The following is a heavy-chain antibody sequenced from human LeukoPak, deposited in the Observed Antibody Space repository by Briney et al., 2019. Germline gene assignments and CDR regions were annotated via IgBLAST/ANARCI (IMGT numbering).Heavy chain of an antibody. V-gene: IGHV4-59*12. J-gene: IGHJ5*02. D-gene: IGHD6-19*01. CDR2: IYYSGST. CDR3: ARDQEEMSGSGWLNWFDP. Sequence: SETLSLTCTVSGGSISSYYWSWIRQPPGKGLEWIGYIYYSGSTNYNPSLKSRVTISVDTSKNQFSLKLSSVTAADTAVYYCARDQEEMSGSGWLNWFDPWGQGTLVTVSS. CDR1: GGSISSYY.